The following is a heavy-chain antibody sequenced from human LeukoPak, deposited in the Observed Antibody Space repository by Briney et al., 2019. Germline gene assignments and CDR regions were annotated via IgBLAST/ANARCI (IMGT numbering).Heavy chain of an antibody. J-gene: IGHJ4*02. CDR2: IYYSGTT. CDR1: GGSIPISTYY. D-gene: IGHD6-19*01. V-gene: IGHV4-39*07. CDR3: ARGTLYSGWSYYFDS. Sequence: PSETLSLTCTVSGGSIPISTYYWGWVRQPPGKGLEWIGSIYYSGTTKYNPSLKSRVTISVDNSNNKFSLRLSSVTAADTALYYCARGTLYSGWSYYFDSWGQGTLVTVS.